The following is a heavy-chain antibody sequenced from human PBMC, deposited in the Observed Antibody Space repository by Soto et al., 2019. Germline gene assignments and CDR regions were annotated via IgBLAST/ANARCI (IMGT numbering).Heavy chain of an antibody. J-gene: IGHJ4*02. D-gene: IGHD4-17*01. V-gene: IGHV1-18*01. Sequence: ASVKVSCKASGYTFTRFGISWVRQVPGQGLEWMGWINPNNGYTNYAQNFQGRVTMTTDTSTSTAYMELRGLRSDDTAVYFCARVLDNHGAHDYRGQGTLVPVSS. CDR3: ARVLDNHGAHDY. CDR1: GYTFTRFG. CDR2: INPNNGYT.